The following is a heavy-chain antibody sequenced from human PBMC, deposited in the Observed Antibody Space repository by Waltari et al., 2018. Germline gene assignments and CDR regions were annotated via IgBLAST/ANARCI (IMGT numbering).Heavy chain of an antibody. D-gene: IGHD3-3*01. CDR1: GFTFSSYA. J-gene: IGHJ3*02. Sequence: QVQLVESGGGVVQPGRSLRLSCAASGFTFSSYAMHWVRQAPGKGLEWVAVISYDGSNKYCADSVKGRFTISRDNSKNTLYLQMNSLRAEDTAVYYCARVRLKHDHAFDIWGQGTMVTVSS. V-gene: IGHV3-30-3*01. CDR3: ARVRLKHDHAFDI. CDR2: ISYDGSNK.